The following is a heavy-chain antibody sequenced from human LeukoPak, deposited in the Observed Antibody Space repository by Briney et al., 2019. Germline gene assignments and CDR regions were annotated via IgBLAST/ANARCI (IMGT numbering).Heavy chain of an antibody. CDR3: ASALDSTNWYFDL. CDR1: GGSISSYY. Sequence: PSETLSLTCTVSGGSISSYYWSWIRQPPGKGLEWIGYIYYSGSTNYNPSLKSRVTISVDKSKNQFSLKLSSVTAADTAVYYCASALDSTNWYFDLWGRGTLVTVSS. V-gene: IGHV4-59*12. J-gene: IGHJ2*01. CDR2: IYYSGST. D-gene: IGHD2-15*01.